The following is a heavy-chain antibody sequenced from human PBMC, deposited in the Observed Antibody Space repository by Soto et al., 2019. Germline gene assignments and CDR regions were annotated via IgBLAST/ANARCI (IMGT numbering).Heavy chain of an antibody. J-gene: IGHJ4*02. CDR1: GFTFSTYV. CDR3: AKGDSDYYFDS. D-gene: IGHD4-4*01. CDR2: ISASGSNG. Sequence: EVKLLDSGGGLVQSGGSLRLSCAASGFTFSTYVMAWVRQAPGRGLEWVSGISASGSNGFYTDSVKGRFIISRDNSKNTLYLPMNSLRVDDTALYFCAKGDSDYYFDSLGQGTLVTVSS. V-gene: IGHV3-23*01.